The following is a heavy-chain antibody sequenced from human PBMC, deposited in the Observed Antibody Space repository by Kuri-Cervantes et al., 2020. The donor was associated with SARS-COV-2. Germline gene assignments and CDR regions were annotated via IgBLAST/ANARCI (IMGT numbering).Heavy chain of an antibody. CDR2: IYESGDT. V-gene: IGHV4-39*07. CDR3: AKDRYFDGRGGYYELGY. D-gene: IGHD3-22*01. CDR1: GASISSSTYY. Sequence: SETLSLTCTVSGASISSSTYYWGWIRQPPGKGLEWLGSIYESGDTYYSSSLKSRLSLSVDASKNQFSLKLTSVTAADTAVYYCAKDRYFDGRGGYYELGYWGQGVLVTVSS. J-gene: IGHJ4*02.